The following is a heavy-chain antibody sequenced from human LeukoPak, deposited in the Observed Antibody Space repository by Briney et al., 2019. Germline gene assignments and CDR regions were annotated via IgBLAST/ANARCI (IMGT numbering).Heavy chain of an antibody. J-gene: IGHJ4*02. Sequence: GGSQRLSCAASGFTFSRYWMHWVRQAPGKGLVWVSRINSDGSDIGYADSVKGRFTISRDNAKNTLYLQMNSLRAEDTAVYYCAKSDGGGRCYFDYWGQGTLVTVSS. CDR2: INSDGSDI. CDR3: AKSDGGGRCYFDY. D-gene: IGHD3-16*01. CDR1: GFTFSRYW. V-gene: IGHV3-74*01.